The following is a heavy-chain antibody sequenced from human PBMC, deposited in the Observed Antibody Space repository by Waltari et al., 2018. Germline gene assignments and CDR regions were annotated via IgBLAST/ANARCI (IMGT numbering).Heavy chain of an antibody. Sequence: QVQLVQSGAEVKKPGASVKVSCKASGYTFNDYYIHWVRQAPGQGLEWMGWINPNRGGTKYAQKFQGWVTMTRDTSINTADLEVSGRGSDDTAVYYCARQATDYSSYWFHPWGQGTLVTVSS. V-gene: IGHV1-2*04. CDR3: ARQATDYSSYWFHP. CDR1: GYTFNDYY. CDR2: INPNRGGT. D-gene: IGHD4-4*01. J-gene: IGHJ5*02.